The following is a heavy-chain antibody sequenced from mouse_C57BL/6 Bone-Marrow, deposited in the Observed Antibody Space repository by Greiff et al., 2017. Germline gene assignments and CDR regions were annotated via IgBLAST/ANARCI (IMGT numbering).Heavy chain of an antibody. CDR1: GYSFTGYF. CDR2: IPPYNGDT. CDR3: ARPTDGYYKYFDV. V-gene: IGHV1-20*01. J-gene: IGHJ1*03. D-gene: IGHD2-3*01. Sequence: VPLQQSGPELVKPGDSVKISCKASGYSFTGYFMNWVMQSHGKSLEWIGRIPPYNGDTFYNQKFKGKATLTVDKSSSTAHMALRSLTSEDSAVYYCARPTDGYYKYFDVWGTGTTVTVSS.